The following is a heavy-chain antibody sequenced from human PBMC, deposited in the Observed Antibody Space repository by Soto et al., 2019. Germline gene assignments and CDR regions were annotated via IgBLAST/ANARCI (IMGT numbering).Heavy chain of an antibody. V-gene: IGHV3-30-3*01. Sequence: QVQLVESGGGVVQPGRSLRLSCAASGFTFSSYAMHWVRQAPGKGLEWVAVISYDGSNKYYADSVKGRFTISRDNSKNTLYLEMTNLRVDDTATYFCAQMTVLTTSAFDVWGQGTTVTVSS. D-gene: IGHD4-17*01. CDR3: AQMTVLTTSAFDV. CDR2: ISYDGSNK. CDR1: GFTFSSYA. J-gene: IGHJ3*01.